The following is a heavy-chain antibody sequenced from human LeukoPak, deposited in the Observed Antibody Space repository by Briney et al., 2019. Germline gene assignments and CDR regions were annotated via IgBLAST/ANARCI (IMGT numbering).Heavy chain of an antibody. CDR1: GGSISSSSYY. V-gene: IGHV4-39*01. D-gene: IGHD4-17*01. CDR3: ARGLYGDYMNY. Sequence: PSETLSLTCTVSGGSISSSSYYWGWIRQPPGKGLEWIGSIYYSGSTYYNPSLKRRVTISVDTCKNQFSLKLSSVTAADTAVYYCARGLYGDYMNYWGQGTLVTVSS. J-gene: IGHJ4*02. CDR2: IYYSGST.